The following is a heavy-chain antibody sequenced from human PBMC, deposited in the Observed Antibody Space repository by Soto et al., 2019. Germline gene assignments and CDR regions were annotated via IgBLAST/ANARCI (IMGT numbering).Heavy chain of an antibody. J-gene: IGHJ4*02. Sequence: QVQLVQSGAEVKKPGSSVKVSCKASGGTFRSYVTSWVRQAPGQGLEWLGGIIPMYGTTYYAQTFQGRVTXXAXHSTSTAFMELSSLRSEDTAVYYCARIGTLDWIDDYWGQGTLVTVSS. CDR3: ARIGTLDWIDDY. D-gene: IGHD1-1*01. CDR1: GGTFRSYV. CDR2: IIPMYGTT. V-gene: IGHV1-69*12.